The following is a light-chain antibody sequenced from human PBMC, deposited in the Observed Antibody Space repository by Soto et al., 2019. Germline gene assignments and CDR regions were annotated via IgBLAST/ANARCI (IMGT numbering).Light chain of an antibody. Sequence: EIVLTQSPCTLSLSPGERATLSCRASQSVASSYLAWYRQKPGQTPRLLIYDASSRATGIPDRISGSGSGTDFTLTISRLEPEDFAVYYCQQYGSAPFTFGPGTKVDIK. V-gene: IGKV3-20*01. J-gene: IGKJ3*01. CDR1: QSVASSY. CDR3: QQYGSAPFT. CDR2: DAS.